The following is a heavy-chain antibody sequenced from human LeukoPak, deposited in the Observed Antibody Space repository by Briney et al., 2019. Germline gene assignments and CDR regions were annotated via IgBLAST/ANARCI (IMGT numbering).Heavy chain of an antibody. V-gene: IGHV4-39*07. D-gene: IGHD1-1*01. CDR3: ARGPLTGTRPPFDY. CDR1: GGSVSSGSYY. J-gene: IGHJ4*02. CDR2: INHSGST. Sequence: SETLSLTCTVSGGSVSSGSYYWSWIRQPPGKGLEWIGEINHSGSTNYNPSLKSRVTISVDTSKNQFSLKLSSVTAADTAVYYCARGPLTGTRPPFDYWGQGTLVTVSS.